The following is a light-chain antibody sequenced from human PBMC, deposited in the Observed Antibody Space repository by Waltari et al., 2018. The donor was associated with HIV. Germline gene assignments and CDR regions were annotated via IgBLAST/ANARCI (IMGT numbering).Light chain of an antibody. CDR1: SSNIGSNT. CDR2: HNN. Sequence: QSVLTQPPSASGTPGQRVTISCSGSSSNIGSNTVNWYQHLPGTAPKLLIYHNNQRPSGVPDRFSGSKSGTSASLAISGLQSEDEADYYCAAWDDSLNGQGVFDGGTKLTVL. V-gene: IGLV1-44*01. CDR3: AAWDDSLNGQGV. J-gene: IGLJ2*01.